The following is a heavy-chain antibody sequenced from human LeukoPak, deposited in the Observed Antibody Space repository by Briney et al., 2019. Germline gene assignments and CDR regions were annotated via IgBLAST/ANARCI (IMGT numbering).Heavy chain of an antibody. CDR2: ISGSGGST. V-gene: IGHV3-23*01. CDR3: AKGGTHYYDSSGHPDAFDI. J-gene: IGHJ3*02. D-gene: IGHD3-22*01. CDR1: GFTFSSYA. Sequence: PGGSLRLSCAASGFTFSSYAMSWVRQAPGKGLEWVSAISGSGGSTYYADSVKGRFTISRDNSKNTLYLQMSSLRAEDTAVYYCAKGGTHYYDSSGHPDAFDIWGQGTMVTVSS.